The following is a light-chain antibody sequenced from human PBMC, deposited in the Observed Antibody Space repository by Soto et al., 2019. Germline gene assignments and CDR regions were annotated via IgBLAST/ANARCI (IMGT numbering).Light chain of an antibody. CDR3: QHYNSYSEA. V-gene: IGKV1-5*03. CDR2: KAS. Sequence: DIQMTQSPSTLSGSVGDRVTITCRASQTISSWLAWYQQKPGKAPKLLIYKASTLKSGVPSRFSGSGSGIEFTLTISSQQPDDFATYYCQHYNSYSEAFGQGTKVELK. J-gene: IGKJ1*01. CDR1: QTISSW.